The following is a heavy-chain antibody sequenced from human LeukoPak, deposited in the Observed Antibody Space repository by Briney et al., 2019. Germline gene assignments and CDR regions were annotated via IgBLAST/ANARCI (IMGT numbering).Heavy chain of an antibody. D-gene: IGHD3-10*01. J-gene: IGHJ6*03. CDR3: ATHSFREEKLWFGYYYYYYYMDV. V-gene: IGHV1-2*02. CDR2: INPNSGGT. Sequence: ASVKVSCKASGYTFTGYYMHWVRQAPGQGLEWMGWINPNSGGTNYAQKFQGRVTMTRDTSISTAYMELSRLRSDDTAVYYCATHSFREEKLWFGYYYYYYYMDVWGKGTTVTVSS. CDR1: GYTFTGYY.